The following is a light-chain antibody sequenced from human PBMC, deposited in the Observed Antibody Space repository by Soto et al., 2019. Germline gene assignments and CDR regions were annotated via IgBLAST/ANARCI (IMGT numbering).Light chain of an antibody. Sequence: SALTQPASVSGSPGQSITISCTGTSSDVGAYNFVSWYQQHSGKAPRLLIYDVTNRPSGVSNRFSGSKSGNTASLTISGLQAEDEADYYCSSYAGSSALEVFGTGTKLTVL. CDR2: DVT. V-gene: IGLV2-14*01. J-gene: IGLJ1*01. CDR3: SSYAGSSALEV. CDR1: SSDVGAYNF.